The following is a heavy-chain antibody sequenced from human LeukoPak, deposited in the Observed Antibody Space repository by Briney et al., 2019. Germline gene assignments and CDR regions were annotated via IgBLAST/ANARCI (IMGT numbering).Heavy chain of an antibody. CDR2: IIPIFGTA. D-gene: IGHD3-22*01. CDR3: ARDDYYDSSGPEGYYYGMDV. J-gene: IGHJ6*02. Sequence: SVKVSCKASGGTFSSYAISWVRQAPGQGLEWMGGIIPIFGTANYAQKFQGRVTNTADESTSTAYMELSSLRSEDTAVYYCARDDYYDSSGPEGYYYGMDVWGQGTTVTVSS. V-gene: IGHV1-69*13. CDR1: GGTFSSYA.